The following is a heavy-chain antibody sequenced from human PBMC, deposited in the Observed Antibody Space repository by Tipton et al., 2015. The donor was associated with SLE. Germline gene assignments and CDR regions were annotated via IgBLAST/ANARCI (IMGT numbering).Heavy chain of an antibody. CDR2: IRNDGSKE. CDR3: ARDRVVRGSDFDL. V-gene: IGHV3-30*02. Sequence: SLRLSCAASAFTFSSYGMHWVRQARGKGLEWVAFIRNDGSKEYYADSVKGRFTISRDNSKNTLDLQMNSLRAEDTAVYYCARDRVVRGSDFDLWGRGTLVTVSS. D-gene: IGHD3-10*01. CDR1: AFTFSSYG. J-gene: IGHJ2*01.